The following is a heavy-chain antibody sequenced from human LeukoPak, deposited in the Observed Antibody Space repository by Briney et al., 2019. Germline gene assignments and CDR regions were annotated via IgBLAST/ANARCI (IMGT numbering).Heavy chain of an antibody. Sequence: SETLSLTCPVYGGSFSGYYWSWIRQPPGKGLEWIGEINHSGSTYYNPSLKSRVTISVDTSKNQFSLKLSSVTAADTAVYYCARGGRIVAEGSYYYYMDVWGKGTTVTVSS. CDR2: INHSGST. D-gene: IGHD2-15*01. CDR1: GGSFSGYY. CDR3: ARGGRIVAEGSYYYYMDV. J-gene: IGHJ6*03. V-gene: IGHV4-34*01.